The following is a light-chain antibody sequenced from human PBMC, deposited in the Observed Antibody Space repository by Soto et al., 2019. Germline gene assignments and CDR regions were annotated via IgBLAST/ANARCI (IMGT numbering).Light chain of an antibody. V-gene: IGKV4-1*01. CDR3: QQYYGTPVT. CDR1: QSVLYSSNNKNY. CDR2: WAS. J-gene: IGKJ1*01. Sequence: DIVMTQSPDSLAVSLGERTTINCKSSQSVLYSSNNKNYLAWYQQKPGQPPKLLIYWASTRESGVPDRFSGSGSGTDFTLTISSLQAEDVAVYYCQQYYGTPVTFGQGTKVDI.